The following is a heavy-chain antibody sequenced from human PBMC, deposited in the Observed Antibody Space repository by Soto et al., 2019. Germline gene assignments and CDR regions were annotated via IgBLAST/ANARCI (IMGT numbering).Heavy chain of an antibody. D-gene: IGHD6-19*01. Sequence: QVQLVESGGGVVQPGRALRPSCAASGFMFSAYAMLVVRQAPGKGLECVAAISYDGTNKYYADSVKGRFTISRDNSKNTLFLQMNSLRAEDTAVYYCARDPSPYTSGWYGVDFWGHGTLVTVSS. CDR2: ISYDGTNK. V-gene: IGHV3-30*04. CDR3: ARDPSPYTSGWYGVDF. CDR1: GFMFSAYA. J-gene: IGHJ4*01.